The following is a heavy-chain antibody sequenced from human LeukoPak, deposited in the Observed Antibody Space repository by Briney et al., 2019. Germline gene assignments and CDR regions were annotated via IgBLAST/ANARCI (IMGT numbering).Heavy chain of an antibody. V-gene: IGHV3-21*01. CDR3: ARDYIAYDPLDY. CDR2: ISSSSSYI. Sequence: GGSLRLSCAASGFTFSSYNMNWVRQAPGKGLEWVSSISSSSSYIYYADSVKGRFTISRDNAKNSLYLQINSLRAEDTAVYWCARDYIAYDPLDYWGQGTLVTVSS. CDR1: GFTFSSYN. J-gene: IGHJ4*02. D-gene: IGHD3-3*01.